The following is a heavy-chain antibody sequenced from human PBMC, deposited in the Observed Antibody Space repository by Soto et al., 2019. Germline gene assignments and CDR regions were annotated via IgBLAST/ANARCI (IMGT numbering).Heavy chain of an antibody. CDR3: ARGRFRRTWFDP. D-gene: IGHD3-16*01. Sequence: QVQLVQSGAEVKKPGASVKVSCKASGYTFTNYDIHWVRQATGQGLEWMGWMNPDSGNTGQSKQFQGRVTMTRDTSISTAYMEMSSLRSEDTAVYYCARGRFRRTWFDPWGQGTLVPVSS. V-gene: IGHV1-8*01. CDR2: MNPDSGNT. CDR1: GYTFTNYD. J-gene: IGHJ5*02.